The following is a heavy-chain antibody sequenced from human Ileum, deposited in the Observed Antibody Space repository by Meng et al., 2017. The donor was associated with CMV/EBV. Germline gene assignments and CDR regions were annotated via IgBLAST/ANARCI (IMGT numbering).Heavy chain of an antibody. CDR2: TYYRSKWYD. Sequence: GPGQFNTYKTLPLTCAMSGDTVSSNMAAWSWIRPSPSRGLEWLGRTYYRSKWYDDYAVSVKSRVTITPDTSKNQFSLHLNSVSPEDTAIYFCAREMGAHDYWGQGTLVTVSS. D-gene: IGHD4/OR15-4a*01. V-gene: IGHV6-1*01. CDR1: GDTVSSNMAA. J-gene: IGHJ4*02. CDR3: AREMGAHDY.